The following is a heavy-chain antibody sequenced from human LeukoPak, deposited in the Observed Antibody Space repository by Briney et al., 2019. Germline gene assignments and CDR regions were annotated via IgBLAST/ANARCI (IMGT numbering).Heavy chain of an antibody. Sequence: ASVKVSCKASGYTFTGYYMHWVRQAPGRGLEWMGWINPNSGGTNYAQKFQGRVTMTRDTSISTAYMELSRLRSDDTAVYYCASREVLWFGDLDAFDIWGQGTMVTVSS. CDR1: GYTFTGYY. V-gene: IGHV1-2*02. D-gene: IGHD3-10*01. J-gene: IGHJ3*02. CDR3: ASREVLWFGDLDAFDI. CDR2: INPNSGGT.